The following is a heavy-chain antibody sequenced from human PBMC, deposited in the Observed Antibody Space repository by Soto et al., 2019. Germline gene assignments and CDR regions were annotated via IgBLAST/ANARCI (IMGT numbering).Heavy chain of an antibody. J-gene: IGHJ6*02. Sequence: SETLSLTCAVYGGSFSGYYWSWIRQPPGKGLEWIGEINHSGSTNYNPSLKSRVTISVDTSKNQFSLKLSSVTAADTAVYYCARGEGGEGISGMDVWGQGTTVTVSS. CDR3: ARGEGGEGISGMDV. CDR2: INHSGST. CDR1: GGSFSGYY. V-gene: IGHV4-34*01. D-gene: IGHD3-16*01.